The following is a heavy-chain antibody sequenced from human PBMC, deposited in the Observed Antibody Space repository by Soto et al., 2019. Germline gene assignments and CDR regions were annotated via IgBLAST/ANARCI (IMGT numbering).Heavy chain of an antibody. Sequence: QITLKESGPPLVKPTQTLTLTCTFSGFSLRAAGVGVGWIRQPPGKALEWLAAIFWGDDVRYSPSLKSRLSVTKAISKTQVVLVMTNMDPLDTGTYYCAHSGAAVDLGAADYAYWGQGILVTVSS. D-gene: IGHD6-13*01. CDR2: IFWGDDV. J-gene: IGHJ4*02. V-gene: IGHV2-5*02. CDR1: GFSLRAAGVG. CDR3: AHSGAAVDLGAADYAY.